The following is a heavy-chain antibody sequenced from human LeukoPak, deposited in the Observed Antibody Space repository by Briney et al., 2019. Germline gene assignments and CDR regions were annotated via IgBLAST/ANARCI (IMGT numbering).Heavy chain of an antibody. V-gene: IGHV1-46*03. J-gene: IGHJ4*02. Sequence: ASVKVSCKASGGTFSTSAISWVRQAPGQGLEWMGIINPSVGGTTYARKFQGRVTMTRDTSTSTVYMELSSLRSEDTAVYYCARHGSGRYYPAEGRVDYWGQGTLVTVSS. CDR2: INPSVGGT. CDR1: GGTFSTSA. D-gene: IGHD3-10*01. CDR3: ARHGSGRYYPAEGRVDY.